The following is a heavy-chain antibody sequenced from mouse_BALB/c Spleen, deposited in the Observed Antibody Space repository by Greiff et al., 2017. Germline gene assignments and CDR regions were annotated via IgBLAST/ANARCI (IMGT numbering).Heavy chain of an antibody. Sequence: VQLQQSGAELVKPGASVKLSCTASGFNIKDTYMHWVKQRPEQGLEWIGRIDPANGNTKYDPKFQGKATITADTSSNTAYLQLSSLTSEDTAVYYCAREHYSGSSYGYFDVWGAGATVTVSS. CDR3: AREHYSGSSYGYFDV. J-gene: IGHJ1*01. CDR2: IDPANGNT. D-gene: IGHD1-1*01. CDR1: GFNIKDTY. V-gene: IGHV14-3*02.